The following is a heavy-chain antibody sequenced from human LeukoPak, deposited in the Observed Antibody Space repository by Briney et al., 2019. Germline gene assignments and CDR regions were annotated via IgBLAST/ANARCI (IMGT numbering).Heavy chain of an antibody. V-gene: IGHV3-74*01. CDR2: INSGVTSA. J-gene: IGHJ4*02. CDR3: ARDRDWGCSYCSY. Sequence: GGSLRLSCAASGFTFSSYWMHWVRQAPGKGLVWVSRINSGVTSASYADSVKGRFTISRDNSKNTLYLQMNSLRAEDTAVYYCARDRDWGCSYCSYWGQGTLVTVSS. D-gene: IGHD7-27*01. CDR1: GFTFSSYW.